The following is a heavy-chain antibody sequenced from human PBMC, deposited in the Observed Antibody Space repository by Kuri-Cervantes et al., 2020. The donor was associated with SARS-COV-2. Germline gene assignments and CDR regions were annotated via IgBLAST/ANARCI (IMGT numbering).Heavy chain of an antibody. J-gene: IGHJ4*02. CDR1: GYTFTGYY. Sequence: ASVKVSCKASGYTFTGYYMHWVRQAPGQGLEWMGWINPNSGGTNYAQKFQGRVTMTRDTSISTAYMELSRLRSDDTAVYYCARTPSAGQPNHFDYWGQGTLVTVSS. V-gene: IGHV1-2*02. CDR2: INPNSGGT. D-gene: IGHD3-10*01. CDR3: ARTPSAGQPNHFDY.